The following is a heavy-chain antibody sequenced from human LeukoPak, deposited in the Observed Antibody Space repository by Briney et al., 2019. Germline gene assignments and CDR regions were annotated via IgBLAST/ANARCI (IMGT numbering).Heavy chain of an antibody. Sequence: TGGSLRLSCAASGSTFSSYWMHWVRQAPGKGLMWVSRINSDGSITNYADSVKGRFTISRDNAKNTLYLQMNSLRAEDTAVYYCARVRATFSPHFDNWGQGTLVTVSS. J-gene: IGHJ4*02. CDR1: GSTFSSYW. V-gene: IGHV3-74*01. CDR3: ARVRATFSPHFDN. D-gene: IGHD5-12*01. CDR2: INSDGSIT.